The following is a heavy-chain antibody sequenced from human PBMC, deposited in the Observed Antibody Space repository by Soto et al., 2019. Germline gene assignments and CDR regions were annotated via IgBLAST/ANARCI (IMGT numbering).Heavy chain of an antibody. CDR3: AKDSRPSSGWPYFFDY. CDR2: ISGSGRST. CDR1: EFNFRSYA. D-gene: IGHD6-19*01. V-gene: IGHV3-23*01. J-gene: IGHJ4*02. Sequence: GGSLRLSCAAAEFNFRSYARNWVRQDPGKGLEWVSNISGSGRSTYYVDSVKGRFTISRDNSKNTLYLQMNSLRAEDTAVYYCAKDSRPSSGWPYFFDYWGQGTLVTVSS.